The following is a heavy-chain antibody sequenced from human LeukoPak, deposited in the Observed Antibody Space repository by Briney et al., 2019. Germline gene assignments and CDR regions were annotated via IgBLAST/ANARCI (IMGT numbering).Heavy chain of an antibody. CDR1: GYTLTDYY. CDR2: INPNSGGT. D-gene: IGHD5-12*01. Sequence: ASVKVSCKASGYTLTDYYMHWVRQAPGQGLEWMGRINPNSGGTNYAQKFQGRVTMTRDTSISTVYMELSRLRSDDTAVYYCARERRGYSGYPGNNYFDYWGQGTLVTVSS. CDR3: ARERRGYSGYPGNNYFDY. J-gene: IGHJ4*02. V-gene: IGHV1-2*06.